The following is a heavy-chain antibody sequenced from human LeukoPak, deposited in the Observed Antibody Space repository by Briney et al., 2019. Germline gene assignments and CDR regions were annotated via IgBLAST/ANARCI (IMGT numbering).Heavy chain of an antibody. J-gene: IGHJ6*03. CDR2: ISAYNGNT. CDR1: GYTFTSYG. Sequence: ASVKVSCKASGYTFTSYGISWVRQAPGQGLEWMGWISAYNGNTNYAQKLQGRVTMTTDTSTSTAYMELRSLRSDDTAIYYCARGSTKVTSVIHMDVWGKGTTVTVSS. CDR3: ARGSTKVTSVIHMDV. V-gene: IGHV1-18*01. D-gene: IGHD4-11*01.